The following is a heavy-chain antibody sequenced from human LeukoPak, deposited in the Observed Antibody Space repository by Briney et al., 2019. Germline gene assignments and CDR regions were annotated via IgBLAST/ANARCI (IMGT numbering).Heavy chain of an antibody. CDR2: IIPIFGTA. V-gene: IGHV1-69*06. J-gene: IGHJ6*03. Sequence: SVKVSCKASGYTFTSYDINWVRQAPGQGLEWMGGIIPIFGTANYAQKFQGRVTITADKSTSTAYMELSSLRSEDTAVYYCARAPWSGYHNPYYYYYYMDVWGKGTTVTVSS. CDR3: ARAPWSGYHNPYYYYYYMDV. CDR1: GYTFTSYD. D-gene: IGHD3-3*01.